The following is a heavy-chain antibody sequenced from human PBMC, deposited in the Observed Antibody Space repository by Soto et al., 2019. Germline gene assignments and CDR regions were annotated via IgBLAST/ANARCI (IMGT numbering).Heavy chain of an antibody. CDR1: GFTFSSYA. V-gene: IGHV3-30-3*01. CDR3: ARTDGASPWRDSSSPYYYGMDV. J-gene: IGHJ6*02. D-gene: IGHD2-2*01. CDR2: ISYDGSNK. Sequence: QVQLVESGGGVVQPGRSLRLSCAASGFTFSSYAMHWVRQAPGKGLEWVAVISYDGSNKYYADSVKGRFTISRDNSKNTLYLQMNSLRAEDTAVYYCARTDGASPWRDSSSPYYYGMDVWGQGTTVTVSS.